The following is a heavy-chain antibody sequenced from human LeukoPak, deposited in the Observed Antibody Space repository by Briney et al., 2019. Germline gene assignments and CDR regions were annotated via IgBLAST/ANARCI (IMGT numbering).Heavy chain of an antibody. CDR2: ISGSGGST. J-gene: IGHJ5*02. CDR1: GFTFSSYA. Sequence: GGSLRLSCAASGFTFSSYAMSWVRQAPGKGLEWVSAISGSGGSTYYADSVKGRFTISRDNSKNTLYLQMNSLRAEDTAVYYCAKDQIPYSSSWYRPGDPSWFDPWGQGTLVTVSS. D-gene: IGHD6-13*01. V-gene: IGHV3-23*01. CDR3: AKDQIPYSSSWYRPGDPSWFDP.